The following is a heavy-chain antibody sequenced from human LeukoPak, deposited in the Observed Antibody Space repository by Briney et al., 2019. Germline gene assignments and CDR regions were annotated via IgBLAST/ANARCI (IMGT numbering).Heavy chain of an antibody. V-gene: IGHV3-30*02. CDR3: ARDPAGF. D-gene: IGHD3-10*01. Sequence: RGSLRLSCVASGFTFSTYGMHWVRQAPGKGLEWVAFIQSNGGSEFYVDSVKGRFTISRDNSKNTVYLQMSSLRVEDTAVYYCARDPAGFWGQGTLVTVSS. J-gene: IGHJ4*02. CDR1: GFTFSTYG. CDR2: IQSNGGSE.